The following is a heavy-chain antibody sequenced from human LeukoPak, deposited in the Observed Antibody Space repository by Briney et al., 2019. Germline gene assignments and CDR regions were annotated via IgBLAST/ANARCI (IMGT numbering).Heavy chain of an antibody. D-gene: IGHD6-13*01. CDR2: IYYSGST. J-gene: IGHJ5*02. CDR1: GGSISSHY. V-gene: IGHV4-59*11. Sequence: PSETLSLTCTVSGGSISSHYWSWIRQPPGKGLEWIGYIYYSGSTNYNPSLKSRVTISVDTSKNQFSLKLSSVTAADTAVYYCATQTYSSSWYPFGPWGQGTLVTVSS. CDR3: ATQTYSSSWYPFGP.